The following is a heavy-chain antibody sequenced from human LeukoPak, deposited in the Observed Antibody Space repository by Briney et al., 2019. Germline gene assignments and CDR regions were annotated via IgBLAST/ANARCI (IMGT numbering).Heavy chain of an antibody. Sequence: PSETLSLTCTVSGGSISSSSYYWGWIRQPPGKGLEWIGSIYYSGSTYCNPSLKSRVTISVDTSKNQFSLKLSSVTAADTAVYYCARHVMREPVQGYCSGGSCPTHENWFDPWGQGTLVTVSS. CDR2: IYYSGST. J-gene: IGHJ5*02. CDR1: GGSISSSSYY. V-gene: IGHV4-39*01. CDR3: ARHVMREPVQGYCSGGSCPTHENWFDP. D-gene: IGHD2-15*01.